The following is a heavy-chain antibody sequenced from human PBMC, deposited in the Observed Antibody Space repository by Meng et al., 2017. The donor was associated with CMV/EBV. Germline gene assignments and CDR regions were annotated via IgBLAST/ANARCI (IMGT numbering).Heavy chain of an antibody. CDR2: IYYSGST. D-gene: IGHD3-10*01. CDR1: GGSISSSSYY. CDR3: ARVLPLSGSGSPDVFDV. J-gene: IGHJ3*01. V-gene: IGHV4-39*07. Sequence: SETLSLTCTVSGGSISSSSYYWGWIRQPPGKGPEWIGSIYYSGSTYYNPSLKSRVTISVDTSKNEFSLKLTSVTSADTAVYYCARVLPLSGSGSPDVFDVWGQGTVVTVSS.